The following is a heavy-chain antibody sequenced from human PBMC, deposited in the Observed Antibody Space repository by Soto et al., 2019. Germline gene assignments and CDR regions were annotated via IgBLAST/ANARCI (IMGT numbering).Heavy chain of an antibody. J-gene: IGHJ4*02. Sequence: QVRLQESGPGLVKPSETLSLICDVSSDSINNYYWSWVRQPPGKRLEWLGCMFYSGTTIYNPSLKGRISISGDASKSQFSLKLTSVNAADTAVYYCARVSGYPYGYPQQFDYWGQGSLVTVSS. D-gene: IGHD5-12*01. CDR3: ARVSGYPYGYPQQFDY. CDR2: MFYSGTT. CDR1: SDSINNYY. V-gene: IGHV4-59*01.